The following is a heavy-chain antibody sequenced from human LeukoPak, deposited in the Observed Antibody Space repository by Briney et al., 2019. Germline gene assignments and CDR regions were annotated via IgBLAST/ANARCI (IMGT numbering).Heavy chain of an antibody. D-gene: IGHD2-2*01. J-gene: IGHJ4*02. Sequence: GGSLRLSCAASGFTFSNYWMHWVRQSPGKGLVWVSRISSDGSSTNYADSVKGRFTISRDNAKNTLYLQMSSLRAEDTAVYYCASTPFSSSSYWGQGTLVTVSS. V-gene: IGHV3-74*01. CDR1: GFTFSNYW. CDR2: ISSDGSST. CDR3: ASTPFSSSSY.